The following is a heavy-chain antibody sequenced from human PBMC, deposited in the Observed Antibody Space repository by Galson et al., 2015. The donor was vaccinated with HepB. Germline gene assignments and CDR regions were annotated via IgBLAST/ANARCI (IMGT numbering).Heavy chain of an antibody. CDR2: IYYTGTT. J-gene: IGHJ6*02. CDR3: ARHVGESGSYGMDV. Sequence: ETLSLTCAVSGASTSSNTYYWSWIRQPPGRGLEWIGSIYYTGTTYYNSSLKSRVTISLDTSKNHFSLKLRSVTAADTAVYYCARHVGESGSYGMDVWGQGTTVTVSS. CDR1: GASTSSNTYY. D-gene: IGHD2-15*01. V-gene: IGHV4-39*01.